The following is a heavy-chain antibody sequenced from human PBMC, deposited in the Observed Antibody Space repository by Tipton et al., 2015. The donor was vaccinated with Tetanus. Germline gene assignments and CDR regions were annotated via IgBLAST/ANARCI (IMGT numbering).Heavy chain of an antibody. Sequence: SLRLSCAASGFTFSSYAMHWVRQAPGKGLEWVAVISYDGSNKYYADSVKSRFTISRDNSKNTLYLQMNSLRAEDTAVYYCARDLNDYGDCGGKGVAHAFDIWGQGTMVTVSS. V-gene: IGHV3-30-3*01. CDR2: ISYDGSNK. D-gene: IGHD4-17*01. J-gene: IGHJ3*02. CDR1: GFTFSSYA. CDR3: ARDLNDYGDCGGKGVAHAFDI.